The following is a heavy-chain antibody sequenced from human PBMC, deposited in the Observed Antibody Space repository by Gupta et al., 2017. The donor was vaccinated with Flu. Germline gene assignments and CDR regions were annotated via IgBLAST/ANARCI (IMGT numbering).Heavy chain of an antibody. Sequence: QVQLVQSGAEVKKPGASVKVSCKASGYTFTSYDINWVRQATGQGLEWMGWMNPNSGNTGYAQKFQGRVTMTRNTSISTAYMELSSLRSEDTAVYYCARGRVAVAGTGGDVDYWGQGTLVTVSS. CDR2: MNPNSGNT. V-gene: IGHV1-8*01. CDR1: GYTFTSYD. D-gene: IGHD6-19*01. CDR3: ARGRVAVAGTGGDVDY. J-gene: IGHJ4*02.